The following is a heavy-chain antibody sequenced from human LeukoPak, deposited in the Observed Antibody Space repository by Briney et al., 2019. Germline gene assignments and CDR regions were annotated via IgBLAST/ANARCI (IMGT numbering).Heavy chain of an antibody. CDR2: IYNSGST. Sequence: SETLSLTCTVSGGSVSSYYWSWIRQSPGKGLEWIGYIYNSGSTNYNPSPKSRVTISVDTSKNQFSLKLSSVTAADTAVYYCSRGIAVAGILNFDYWGQGTLVTVSS. CDR3: SRGIAVAGILNFDY. CDR1: GGSVSSYY. J-gene: IGHJ4*02. V-gene: IGHV4-59*08. D-gene: IGHD6-19*01.